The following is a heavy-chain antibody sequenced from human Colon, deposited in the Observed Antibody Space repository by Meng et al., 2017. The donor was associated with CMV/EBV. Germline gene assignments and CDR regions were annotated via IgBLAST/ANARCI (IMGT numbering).Heavy chain of an antibody. V-gene: IGHV4-61*08. CDR2: MYSSGTA. CDR3: ARGLGHASNNSHDY. Sequence: SETLSLTCTVSGDSVNTRDYYWTWVRQSPGNTLEWIGYMYSSGTANYSPSLRSRISISVDMSKNQFSLKLRSVTAADTAMYFCARGLGHASNNSHDYWGQGTLVTVSS. CDR1: GDSVNTRDYY. J-gene: IGHJ4*02. D-gene: IGHD1-1*01.